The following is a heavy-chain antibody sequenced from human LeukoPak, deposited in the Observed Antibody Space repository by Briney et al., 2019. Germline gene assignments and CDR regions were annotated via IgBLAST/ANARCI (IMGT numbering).Heavy chain of an antibody. CDR2: INSDGSST. V-gene: IGHV3-74*01. CDR1: GFTFSGYW. Sequence: PGGCLRLSCAASGFTFSGYWRHWVRQAPGKGLVWVSRINSDGSSTNYADSVRGRFTISRDNAKNTLYLNMNSLRAEDTAVYYCASDILTENAFDIWGQGTMVTVSS. J-gene: IGHJ3*02. D-gene: IGHD3-9*01. CDR3: ASDILTENAFDI.